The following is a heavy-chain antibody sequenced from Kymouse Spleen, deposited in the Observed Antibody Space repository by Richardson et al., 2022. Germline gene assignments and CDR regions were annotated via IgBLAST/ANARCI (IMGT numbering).Heavy chain of an antibody. CDR1: GGSFSGYY. D-gene: IGHD6-6*01. CDR3: AGEYSSSGGYFDY. J-gene: IGHJ4*02. CDR2: INHSGST. Sequence: QVQLQQWGAGLLKPSETLSLTCAVYGGSFSGYYWSWIRQPPGKGLEWIGEINHSGSTNYNPSLKSRVTISVDTSKNQFSLKLSSVTAADTAVYYCAGEYSSSGGYFDYWGQGTLVTVSS. V-gene: IGHV4-34*01.